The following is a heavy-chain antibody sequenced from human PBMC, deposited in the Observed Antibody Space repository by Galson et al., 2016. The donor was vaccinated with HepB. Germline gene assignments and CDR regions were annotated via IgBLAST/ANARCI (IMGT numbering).Heavy chain of an antibody. D-gene: IGHD3/OR15-3a*01. CDR3: ARRLVGGLGQRVKGDYIDY. CDR1: GDSVTTKY. CDR2: FYHSGSV. J-gene: IGHJ4*02. Sequence: TLSLTCTVSGDSVTTKYWSWIRQPPGKTLEWIGYFYHSGSVNLSPSLKSRVIMSVDTSKNQFSLKLNSVTAADTAVYYCARRLVGGLGQRVKGDYIDYWGQGILVTVSS. V-gene: IGHV4-59*08.